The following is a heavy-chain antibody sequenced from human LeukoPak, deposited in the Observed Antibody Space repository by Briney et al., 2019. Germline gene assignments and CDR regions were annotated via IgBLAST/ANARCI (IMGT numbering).Heavy chain of an antibody. J-gene: IGHJ3*02. CDR3: ARFNPNWDAFDI. CDR2: FYNSGRS. CDR1: DDSISDYY. D-gene: IGHD7-27*01. V-gene: IGHV4-59*08. Sequence: ASETLSLTCTVSDDSISDYYRGWIRQPPGKGLEWIGYFYNSGRSTYNPSLKSRVTISADTSKNQFSLKLSSVTAADTAVYYCARFNPNWDAFDIWGQGTMVTVSS.